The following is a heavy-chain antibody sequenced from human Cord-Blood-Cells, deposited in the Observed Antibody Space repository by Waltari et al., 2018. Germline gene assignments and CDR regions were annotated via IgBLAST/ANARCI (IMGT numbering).Heavy chain of an antibody. Sequence: QVQLQQWGAGLLKPSETLSLTCAVYGGSLRGYYWSWIRQPPGKGLEWLGEINHSGSTNYNPSLKSRVTISVDTSKNQFSLKLSSVTAADTAVYYCARERLGTNYAFDIWGQGTMVTVSS. D-gene: IGHD7-27*01. CDR1: GGSLRGYY. CDR2: INHSGST. J-gene: IGHJ3*02. CDR3: ARERLGTNYAFDI. V-gene: IGHV4-34*01.